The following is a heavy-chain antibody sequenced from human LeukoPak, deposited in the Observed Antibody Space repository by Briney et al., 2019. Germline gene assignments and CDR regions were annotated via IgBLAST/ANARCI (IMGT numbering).Heavy chain of an antibody. CDR3: ASARNNIRWGDQRELGY. Sequence: SPTLSLTCAISGDSVSSDSAAWNWIRQSPSRGLEWLGSTYYRSKWYNDYAVSVKSRITINPDTSKNQFSLQLNSVTPEDTAVYYCASARNNIRWGDQRELGYWGQGTLVTVSS. CDR1: GDSVSSDSAA. J-gene: IGHJ4*02. CDR2: TYYRSKWYN. V-gene: IGHV6-1*01. D-gene: IGHD1-26*01.